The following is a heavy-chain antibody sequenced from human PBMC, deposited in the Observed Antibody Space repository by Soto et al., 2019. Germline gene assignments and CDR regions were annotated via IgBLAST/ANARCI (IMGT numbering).Heavy chain of an antibody. D-gene: IGHD2-2*01. Sequence: PGGSLSLSCAASGFTFSSYAMSWVRQAPGKGLEWVSAISGSGGSTYYADSVKGRFTISNDNSKNTLYLQMNSLRAEDTAVYYCAKDRVPAAVSNGFDHWGQGTLVTVSS. J-gene: IGHJ5*02. V-gene: IGHV3-23*01. CDR2: ISGSGGST. CDR3: AKDRVPAAVSNGFDH. CDR1: GFTFSSYA.